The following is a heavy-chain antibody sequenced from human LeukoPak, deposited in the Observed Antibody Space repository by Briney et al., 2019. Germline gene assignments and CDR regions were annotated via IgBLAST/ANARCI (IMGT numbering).Heavy chain of an antibody. CDR1: GFTFRTYS. J-gene: IGHJ4*02. V-gene: IGHV3-21*06. CDR3: ARETPYSSSWTVFDY. D-gene: IGHD6-13*01. Sequence: GGSLRLSCAASGFTFRTYSMNWVRQAPGKGLEWVSFISSDSTYIYYADSVKGRFTISRDNAKNSLYLQMNSLRAEDTAVYYCARETPYSSSWTVFDYWGQGTLVTVSS. CDR2: ISSDSTYI.